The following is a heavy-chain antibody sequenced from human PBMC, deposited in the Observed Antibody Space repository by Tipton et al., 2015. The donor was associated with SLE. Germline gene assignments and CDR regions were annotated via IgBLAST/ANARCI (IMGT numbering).Heavy chain of an antibody. Sequence: TLSLTCTVSGVSIGSGGYYWSWIRQHPGQGLEYIGYIYYSGTSYCIPSLKSRVMISADTSKNQFSLKLTSVTAADTAVYYCARDPKYWGQGTLVIVSS. CDR3: ARDPKY. CDR2: IYYSGTS. V-gene: IGHV4-31*03. J-gene: IGHJ4*02. CDR1: GVSIGSGGYY.